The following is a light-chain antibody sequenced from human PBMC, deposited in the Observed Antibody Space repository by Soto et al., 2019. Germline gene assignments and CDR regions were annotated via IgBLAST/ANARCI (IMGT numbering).Light chain of an antibody. CDR3: QQYSSWPPWT. J-gene: IGKJ1*01. Sequence: EIVLTQSPGTLSLSPGERATLSCRASQSVTSSYLAWYQQKPGQAPRLLIYGASSRATGIPDRFSGSGSGTEFTLTISSLESEDSAVYYCQQYSSWPPWTFGQGTKVDI. CDR1: QSVTSSY. V-gene: IGKV3-20*01. CDR2: GAS.